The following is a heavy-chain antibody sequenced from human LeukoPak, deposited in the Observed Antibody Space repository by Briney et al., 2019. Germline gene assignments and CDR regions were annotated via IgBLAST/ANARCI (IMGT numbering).Heavy chain of an antibody. V-gene: IGHV3-74*01. D-gene: IGHD2-15*01. CDR1: GFTFSSPW. J-gene: IGHJ4*02. CDR3: AREERPGGSFDY. CDR2: INGDGTST. Sequence: GGSLRLSCAASGFTFSSPWMHWVRQAPGKGLVWVSRINGDGTSTIYADSVNGRFTISRDNAKNTLYLQMDSLRAEDTAVYYCAREERPGGSFDYWGQGALVTVSS.